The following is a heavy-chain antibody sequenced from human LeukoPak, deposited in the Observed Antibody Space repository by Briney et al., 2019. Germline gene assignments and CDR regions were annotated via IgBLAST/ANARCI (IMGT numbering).Heavy chain of an antibody. V-gene: IGHV3-21*01. CDR3: ARDSGGYYMDV. J-gene: IGHJ6*03. CDR2: ISSSSSYI. D-gene: IGHD3-10*01. CDR1: GFTFSSYS. Sequence: GGSLRLSCAASGFTFSSYSMNWVRQAPGKGLEWVSSISSSSSYIYYADSVKGRFTISRDNAKNSLYLQMNSLRAEDTAVYYCARDSGGYYMDVWGKGTTVTISS.